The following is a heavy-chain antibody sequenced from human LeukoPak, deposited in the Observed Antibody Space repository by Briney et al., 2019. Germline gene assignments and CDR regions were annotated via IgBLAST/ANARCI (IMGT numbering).Heavy chain of an antibody. D-gene: IGHD6-13*01. CDR3: AKRSAAGTVGYFDY. CDR1: GFTFDDYA. J-gene: IGHJ4*02. Sequence: GGSLRLSCAASGFTFDDYAMHLVRQAPGKGLEWVSGISWNSGTIYYADSVKGRFTISRDDAKNSLYLQMHSLRAEDTALYYCAKRSAAGTVGYFDYWGQGTLVTVSS. V-gene: IGHV3-9*01. CDR2: ISWNSGTI.